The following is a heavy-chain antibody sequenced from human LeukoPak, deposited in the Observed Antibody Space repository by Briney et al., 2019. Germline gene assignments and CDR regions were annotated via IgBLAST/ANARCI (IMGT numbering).Heavy chain of an antibody. CDR1: GFTFSNYA. D-gene: IGHD3-22*01. CDR2: ISGIGGNT. V-gene: IGHV3-23*01. CDR3: AKEDRSDSSGYNDY. Sequence: GGSLRLSCAASGFTFSNYAMRWVRQAPGKGLEWVSDISGIGGNTYYTDSVKGRFTISRDYSKNTLYLQMNSLRAEDTAVYYCAKEDRSDSSGYNDYWGQGTLVTVSS. J-gene: IGHJ4*02.